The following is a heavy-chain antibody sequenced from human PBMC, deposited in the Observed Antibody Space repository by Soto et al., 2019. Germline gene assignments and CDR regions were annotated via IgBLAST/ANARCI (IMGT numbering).Heavy chain of an antibody. CDR3: AKDRLAGNFDY. CDR2: IWYDGSNK. V-gene: IGHV3-33*06. CDR1: GFTFSSYG. J-gene: IGHJ4*02. Sequence: GGSLRLSCAASGFTFSSYGMHWVRQAPGKGLEWVAVIWYDGSNKYYADSVKGRFTISRDNSKNTLYLQMNSLRVEDTAVYYCAKDRLAGNFDYWGQGTQVTVPS.